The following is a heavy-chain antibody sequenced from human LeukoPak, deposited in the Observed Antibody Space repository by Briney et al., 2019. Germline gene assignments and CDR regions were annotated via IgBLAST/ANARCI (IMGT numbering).Heavy chain of an antibody. J-gene: IGHJ4*02. CDR3: ARDASIADAPL. CDR2: IYYSGST. D-gene: IGHD6-6*01. CDR1: GGSISSSSYY. Sequence: NPSETLSLTCTVSGGSISSSSYYWGWIRQPPGKGLEWIGSIYYSGSTYYNPSLKSRVTISVDTSKNQFSLKLSSVTAADTAVYYCARDASIADAPLWGQGTLVTVSS. V-gene: IGHV4-39*07.